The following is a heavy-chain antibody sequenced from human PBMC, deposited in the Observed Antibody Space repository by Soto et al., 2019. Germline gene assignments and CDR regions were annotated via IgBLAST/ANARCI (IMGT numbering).Heavy chain of an antibody. CDR2: ISSRSSYI. Sequence: GGSLRLSCAASGFTFSSYSMNWVRQAPGKGLEWVSSISSRSSYIYYADSVKGRFTISRDNAKNSLYLQMNSLRAEDTAVYYCARDGRYSYGYDYYYGMDVWGQGTTVTVFS. V-gene: IGHV3-21*01. J-gene: IGHJ6*02. CDR3: ARDGRYSYGYDYYYGMDV. D-gene: IGHD5-18*01. CDR1: GFTFSSYS.